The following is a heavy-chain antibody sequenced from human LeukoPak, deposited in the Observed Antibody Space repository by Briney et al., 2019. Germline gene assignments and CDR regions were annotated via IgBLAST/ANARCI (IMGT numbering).Heavy chain of an antibody. D-gene: IGHD6-19*01. CDR1: GGSISSYY. V-gene: IGHV4-59*01. J-gene: IGHJ6*03. Sequence: SETLSLTCTVSGGSISSYYWSWIRQPPGKGLEWIGYIYYSGSTNYNPSLKSRVTISVDTSKNQFSLKLSSVTAADTAVYYCARYSSGWYEYYYYYYMDVWGQGTLVTVSS. CDR3: ARYSSGWYEYYYYYYMDV. CDR2: IYYSGST.